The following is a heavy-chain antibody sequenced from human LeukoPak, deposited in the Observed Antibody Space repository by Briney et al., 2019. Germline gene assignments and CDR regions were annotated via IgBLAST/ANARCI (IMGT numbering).Heavy chain of an antibody. V-gene: IGHV4-61*02. J-gene: IGHJ3*02. Sequence: SQTLSLTCTVSGGSISSGSNYWSWIRQPAGKGLEWIGRIYTSGSTNYNPSLKSRVTISVDTSKNQFSLKLSSVTAADTAVYYCARDRTYCGGDCEPSPPAFDIWGQGTMVTVSS. CDR2: IYTSGST. CDR3: ARDRTYCGGDCEPSPPAFDI. D-gene: IGHD2-21*02. CDR1: GGSISSGSNY.